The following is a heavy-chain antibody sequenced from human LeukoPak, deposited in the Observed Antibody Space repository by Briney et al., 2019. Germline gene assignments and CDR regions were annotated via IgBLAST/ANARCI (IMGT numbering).Heavy chain of an antibody. J-gene: IGHJ4*02. Sequence: GWSLRLSFASSLFIFRRYGMHGVRPAPCKGGEGVAVIWYGGTYEYYADSVKGRFTTSRDNSKNTLYLQMNSLRAEDTAVYYCARDPTARIAVPDYWGQGTLVTVSS. V-gene: IGHV3-33*01. CDR1: LFIFRRYG. CDR2: IWYGGTYE. CDR3: ARDPTARIAVPDY. D-gene: IGHD6-19*01.